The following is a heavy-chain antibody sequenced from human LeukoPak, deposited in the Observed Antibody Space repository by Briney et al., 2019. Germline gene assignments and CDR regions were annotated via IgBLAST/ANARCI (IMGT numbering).Heavy chain of an antibody. D-gene: IGHD2-2*01. CDR2: INWNGGST. CDR3: AREQYCSSTSCYVFDY. Sequence: GGSLRLSCAAFGYTFGDYGMSWVRQAPGKGLEWVSGINWNGGSTGYADSVKGRFTISRDNAKNSLYLQMNSLRAEDTALYYCAREQYCSSTSCYVFDYWGQGTLVTVSS. J-gene: IGHJ4*02. V-gene: IGHV3-20*04. CDR1: GYTFGDYG.